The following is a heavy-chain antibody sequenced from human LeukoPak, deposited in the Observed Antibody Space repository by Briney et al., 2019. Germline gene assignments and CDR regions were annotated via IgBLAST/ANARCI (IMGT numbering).Heavy chain of an antibody. Sequence: PGGSLRLSCAASGFTFSSYAMHWVRQAPGKGLEWVAVISYDGSNKYYADSVKGRFTTSRDNSKNTLYLQMNSLRAEDTAVYYCARPRELDYWGQGTLVTVSS. J-gene: IGHJ4*02. CDR3: ARPRELDY. CDR1: GFTFSSYA. CDR2: ISYDGSNK. V-gene: IGHV3-30-3*01.